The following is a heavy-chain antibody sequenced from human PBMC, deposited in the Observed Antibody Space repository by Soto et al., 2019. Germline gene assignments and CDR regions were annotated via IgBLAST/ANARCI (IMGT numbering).Heavy chain of an antibody. D-gene: IGHD3-22*01. CDR3: SAGIYDSGGCDH. Sequence: EGSLRLSCAASGFTFSSYIMNWVRQAPGKGLEWVGRIKGTTGGGAPEYAAPVRGRFSISRDASKTTLYLDMNSLKAEDTAVYYCSAGIYDSGGCDHWGQGT. J-gene: IGHJ5*02. V-gene: IGHV3-15*07. CDR2: IKGTTGGGAP. CDR1: GFTFSSYI.